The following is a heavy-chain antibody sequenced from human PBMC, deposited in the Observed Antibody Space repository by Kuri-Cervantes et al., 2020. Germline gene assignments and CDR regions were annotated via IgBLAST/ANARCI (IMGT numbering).Heavy chain of an antibody. D-gene: IGHD6-13*01. Sequence: GESLKISCAASGFTFSDYYMSWIRQAPGKGLEWVSAISGSGGSTYYADSVKGRFTISRDNSKNTLYLQMNSLRAEDTAVYYCARISSSWYLYYGMDVWGQGTTVTVSS. CDR1: GFTFSDYY. J-gene: IGHJ6*02. V-gene: IGHV3-23*01. CDR2: ISGSGGST. CDR3: ARISSSWYLYYGMDV.